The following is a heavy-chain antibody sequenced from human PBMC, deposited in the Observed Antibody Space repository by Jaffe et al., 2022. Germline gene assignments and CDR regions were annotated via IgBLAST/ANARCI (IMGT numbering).Heavy chain of an antibody. V-gene: IGHV1-46*01. D-gene: IGHD3-9*01. CDR2: INPSGGST. CDR1: GYTFTSYY. Sequence: QVQLVQSGAEVKKPGASVKVSCKASGYTFTSYYMHWVRQAPGQGLEWMGIINPSGGSTSYAQKFQGRVTMTRDTSTSTVYMELSSLRSEDTAVYYCARDPSIYYDILYYFDYWGQGTLVTVSS. J-gene: IGHJ4*02. CDR3: ARDPSIYYDILYYFDY.